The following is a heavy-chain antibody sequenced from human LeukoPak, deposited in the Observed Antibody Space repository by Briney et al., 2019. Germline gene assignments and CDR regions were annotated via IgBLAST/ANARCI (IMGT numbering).Heavy chain of an antibody. D-gene: IGHD1-26*01. J-gene: IGHJ4*02. V-gene: IGHV4-30-2*01. CDR3: AREESGSYKFDY. CDR1: GGSISSGGYH. CDR2: IYHSGST. Sequence: ASETLSLTCTVSGGSISSGGYHWSWIRQPPGKGLEWIGYIYHSGSTYYNPSLKSRVTISVDRSKNQFSLKLSSVTAADTAVYYCAREESGSYKFDYWGQGTLVTVSS.